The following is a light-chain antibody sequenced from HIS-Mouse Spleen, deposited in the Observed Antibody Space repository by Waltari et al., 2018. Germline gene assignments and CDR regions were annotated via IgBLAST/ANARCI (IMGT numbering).Light chain of an antibody. CDR1: KLGEKY. J-gene: IGLJ2*01. CDR3: QAWDSSTANVV. CDR2: QDS. Sequence: SYELTQPPSVSVSPGQTASITCSGDKLGEKYACWYQQKPGQSPVLVIYQDSKRPSGIPERFSGSNSGNTVTLTISGTQAMDEADYYCQAWDSSTANVVFGGGTKLTVL. V-gene: IGLV3-1*01.